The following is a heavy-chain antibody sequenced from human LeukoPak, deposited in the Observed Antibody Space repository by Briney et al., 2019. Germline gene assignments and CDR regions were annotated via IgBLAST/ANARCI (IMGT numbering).Heavy chain of an antibody. CDR2: IYSGGST. CDR1: GFTFSTYA. J-gene: IGHJ4*02. CDR3: ARLYRYYYDSSGYVYYFDY. V-gene: IGHV3-53*01. D-gene: IGHD3-22*01. Sequence: GGSLRLSCAGSGFTFSTYAMSWVRQAPGKGLEWVSVIYSGGSTYYADSVKGRFTISRDNSKNTLYLQMNSLRAEDTAVYYCARLYRYYYDSSGYVYYFDYWGQGTLVTVSS.